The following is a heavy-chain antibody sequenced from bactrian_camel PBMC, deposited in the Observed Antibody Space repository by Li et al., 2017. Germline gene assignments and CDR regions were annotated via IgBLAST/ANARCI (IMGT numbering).Heavy chain of an antibody. D-gene: IGHD7*01. V-gene: IGHV3-3*01. CDR2: ISPGGGST. J-gene: IGHJ4*01. CDR1: TYSSRC. CDR3: AADFYNLQLARSYSY. Sequence: HVQLVESGGGSVQAGGSLRLSCAYTYSSRCMGWFRQAPGKDREGVAGISPGGGSTYYADSVKGRFTISRDNGKNTVYLQMNSLKPEDTAMYTCAADFYNLQLARSYSYWGQGTQVTVS.